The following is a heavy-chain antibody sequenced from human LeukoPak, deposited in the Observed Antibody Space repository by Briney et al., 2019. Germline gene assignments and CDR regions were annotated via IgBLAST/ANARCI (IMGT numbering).Heavy chain of an antibody. D-gene: IGHD2-2*02. CDR3: AREVASCYTN. J-gene: IGHJ4*02. CDR1: GGTFSSYA. CDR2: IIPIFGTA. V-gene: IGHV1-69*13. Sequence: ASVKVSSMASGGTFSSYAISWVRQAPGQGLEWMGGIIPIFGTANYAQKFQGRVTITADESTSTAYMELSSLRSEDTAVYYCAREVASCYTNWGQGTLVTVSS.